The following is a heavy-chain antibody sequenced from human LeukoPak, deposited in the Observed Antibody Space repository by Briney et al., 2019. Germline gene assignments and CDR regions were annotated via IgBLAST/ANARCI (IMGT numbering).Heavy chain of an antibody. V-gene: IGHV4-59*08. J-gene: IGHJ4*02. CDR1: GGSISSYY. CDR2: IYYSGST. CDR3: ARHHYDSSGYYYLLDY. Sequence: SETLSLTCTVSGGSISSYYWSWIRQPPGKGLEWIGYIYYSGSTNYNPSLKSRVTISVDTSKNQFSLLSSMTAADTAVYYCARHHYDSSGYYYLLDYWGQGTLVTVSS. D-gene: IGHD3-22*01.